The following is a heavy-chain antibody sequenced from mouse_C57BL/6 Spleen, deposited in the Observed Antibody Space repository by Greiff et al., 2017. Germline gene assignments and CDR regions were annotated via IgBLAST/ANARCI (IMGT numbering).Heavy chain of an antibody. CDR2: IDPSDSYT. J-gene: IGHJ3*01. CDR1: GYTFTSYW. D-gene: IGHD4-1*01. V-gene: IGHV1-69*01. CDR3: ARSLSNWIFAY. Sequence: QVQLQQPGAELVLPGASVKLSCKASGYTFTSYWMHWVKQRPGQGLEWIGEIDPSDSYTNHNQKFKGKSTLTVDKSSSTAYMQLSSLTSEDSAVYYCARSLSNWIFAYWGQGTLVTVSA.